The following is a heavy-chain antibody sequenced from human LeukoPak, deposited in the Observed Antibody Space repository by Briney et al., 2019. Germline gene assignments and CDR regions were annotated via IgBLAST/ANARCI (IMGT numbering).Heavy chain of an antibody. Sequence: GGSLRLSCAASGFIFGTYAMSWVRQAPGKGLEWVSAISGSGDRTYYADSVKGRSTISRDNSKNTLYLQMNSLRGEDTAVYYCAKEPHDSTGYGDYWGQGTLVTVSS. CDR2: ISGSGDRT. D-gene: IGHD3-22*01. CDR1: GFIFGTYA. J-gene: IGHJ4*02. CDR3: AKEPHDSTGYGDY. V-gene: IGHV3-23*01.